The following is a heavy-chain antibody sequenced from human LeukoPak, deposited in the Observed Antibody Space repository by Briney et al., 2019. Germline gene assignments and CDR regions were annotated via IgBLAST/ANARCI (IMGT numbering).Heavy chain of an antibody. CDR3: ARQPDATGDY. D-gene: IGHD1-14*01. V-gene: IGHV1-69*05. CDR2: LIPIFGTA. J-gene: IGHJ4*02. Sequence: SVKVSCKSSGGTFSSYAISWVRQAPGQGLEWMGGLIPIFGTANYAQKYQGRVTITTDESTSAAYIEPSSRRSEDTVVYYCARQPDATGDYWGQGTLVTVSS. CDR1: GGTFSSYA.